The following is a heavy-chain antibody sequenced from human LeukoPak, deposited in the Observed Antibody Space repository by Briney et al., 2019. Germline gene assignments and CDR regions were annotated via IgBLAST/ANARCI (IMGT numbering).Heavy chain of an antibody. CDR3: VRKQTNGWFDA. D-gene: IGHD1-1*01. CDR1: GYTFTSYG. J-gene: IGHJ5*02. Sequence: ASVKVSCKASGYTFTSYGISWVRQAPGQGLEWMGWINTRTGNSAFAQDFTGRFVLSFDSSVSTTYLQISSLKVEDTAVYYCVRKQTNGWFDAWGQGTLVTVSS. V-gene: IGHV7-4-1*02. CDR2: INTRTGNS.